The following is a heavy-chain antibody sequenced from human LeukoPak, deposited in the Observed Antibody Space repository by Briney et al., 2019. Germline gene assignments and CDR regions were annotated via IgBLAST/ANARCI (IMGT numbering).Heavy chain of an antibody. J-gene: IGHJ4*02. CDR1: GGTFSSCT. CDR2: IIPILGIA. Sequence: GSSVKVSCKASGGTFSSCTISWVRQAPGQGLEWMGRIIPILGIANYAQKFQGRVTITADKSTSTAYMELSSLRSEDTAVYYCARGYYYDSSGVDYWGQGTLVTVSS. D-gene: IGHD3-22*01. CDR3: ARGYYYDSSGVDY. V-gene: IGHV1-69*02.